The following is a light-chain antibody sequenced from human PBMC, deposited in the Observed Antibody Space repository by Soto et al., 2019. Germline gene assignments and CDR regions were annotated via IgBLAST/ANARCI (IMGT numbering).Light chain of an antibody. V-gene: IGKV1-5*01. CDR2: DAS. Sequence: DIQMTQSPSTLSASVGDRVTITCRASQSISSWLAWYQQKPGKAPKLLIYDASSLESGVPSRFSGSGSGTEFTLTISSLQADDFETYYCQQYKTFGQGTKVDIK. CDR3: QQYKT. CDR1: QSISSW. J-gene: IGKJ1*01.